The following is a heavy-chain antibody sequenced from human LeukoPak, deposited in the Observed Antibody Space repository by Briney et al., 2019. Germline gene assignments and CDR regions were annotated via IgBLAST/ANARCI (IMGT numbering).Heavy chain of an antibody. J-gene: IGHJ4*02. V-gene: IGHV3-23*01. CDR1: GFTFNNYA. Sequence: GGSLRLSCTAAGFTFNNYAMSWVRQAPGKGLEWVSHISDSGGKTYYADSVRGRFTISRDNSKNTLYLQMDSLRAEDTAIYYCADFGSGSYCFEYWGQGTLVTVSS. D-gene: IGHD3-10*01. CDR2: ISDSGGKT. CDR3: ADFGSGSYCFEY.